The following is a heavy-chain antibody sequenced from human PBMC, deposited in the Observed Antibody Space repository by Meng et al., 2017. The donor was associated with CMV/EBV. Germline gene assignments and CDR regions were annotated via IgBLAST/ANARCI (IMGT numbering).Heavy chain of an antibody. CDR2: ISAYNGNT. V-gene: IGHV1-18*01. CDR1: GYTFTSYG. J-gene: IGHJ3*02. D-gene: IGHD2-2*03. CDR3: ARDGYCSSTSCPAGNAFDI. Sequence: ASVKVSCKASGYTFTSYGISWVRQAPGQGLEWMGWISAYNGNTNYAQKLQGRVTMTTDTSTSTAYRELRSLRSDDTAVYYCARDGYCSSTSCPAGNAFDIWGQGTMVTVSS.